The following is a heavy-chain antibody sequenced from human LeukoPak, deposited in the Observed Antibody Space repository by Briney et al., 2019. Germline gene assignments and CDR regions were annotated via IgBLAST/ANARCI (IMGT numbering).Heavy chain of an antibody. V-gene: IGHV4-30-2*03. CDR1: GGSISSGGYY. D-gene: IGHD6-13*01. J-gene: IGHJ5*02. CDR3: ARQTDSSWYLNWFDP. Sequence: SETLSLTCTVSGGSISSGGYYWSWIRQPPGKGLEWIGYIYHSGSTYYNPSLKSRVTMSVDTSKNHFSLKLTSVTAADTAVYYCARQTDSSWYLNWFDPWGQGTLVTVSS. CDR2: IYHSGST.